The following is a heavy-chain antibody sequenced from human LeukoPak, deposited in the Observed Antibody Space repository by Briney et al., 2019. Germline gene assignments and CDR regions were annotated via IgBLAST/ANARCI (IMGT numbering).Heavy chain of an antibody. V-gene: IGHV1-18*01. CDR3: ARVRYDILTGYPLYHLDY. D-gene: IGHD3-9*01. Sequence: VASLKVSCKASGYTFTSYGISWVRQAPGQGLEWMGWISAYNGNTNYAQKFQGRVTITRDTSASTAYMELSSLRSEDTAVYYCARVRYDILTGYPLYHLDYWGQGTLVTVSS. CDR1: GYTFTSYG. J-gene: IGHJ4*02. CDR2: ISAYNGNT.